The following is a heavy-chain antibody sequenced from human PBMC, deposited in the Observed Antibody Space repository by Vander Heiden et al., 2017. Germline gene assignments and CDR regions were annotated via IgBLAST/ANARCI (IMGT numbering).Heavy chain of an antibody. D-gene: IGHD7-27*01. V-gene: IGHV3-7*01. CDR1: GFPFSSYW. CDR2: IKQDGSEK. J-gene: IGHJ4*02. CDR3: ARRNLGKGY. Sequence: EVQLVETGGGLVQPGGSLRLPCAASGFPFSSYWMSWVRQAPGKGLEWVANIKQDGSEKYYVDSVKGRFTISRDNAKNSLYLQMNSLRAEDTAVYYCARRNLGKGYWGQGTLVTVSS.